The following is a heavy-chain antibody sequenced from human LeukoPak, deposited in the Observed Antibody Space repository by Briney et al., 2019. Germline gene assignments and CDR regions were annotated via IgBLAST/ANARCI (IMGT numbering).Heavy chain of an antibody. Sequence: ASVKVSCKASGGTFSSYAISWVRQAPGQGLEWMGGIIPIFGTANYAQKFQGRVTITADESTSTAYMELSSLRSDDTAVYYCARDGDIVVVPAAMRYTAMVDYYYGMDVWGKGTTVTVSS. CDR2: IIPIFGTA. D-gene: IGHD2-2*01. CDR3: ARDGDIVVVPAAMRYTAMVDYYYGMDV. V-gene: IGHV1-69*13. J-gene: IGHJ6*04. CDR1: GGTFSSYA.